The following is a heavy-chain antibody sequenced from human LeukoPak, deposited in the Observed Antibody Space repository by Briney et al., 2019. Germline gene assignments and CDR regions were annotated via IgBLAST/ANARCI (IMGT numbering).Heavy chain of an antibody. V-gene: IGHV4-59*07. CDR1: GGFISSYY. CDR3: ARGATASYFDY. CDR2: IHYTGST. Sequence: SHTLSLTCTVCGGFISSYYWSWIRQPPAKGLEWIGYIHYTGSTNYSPSLKRRATISVDTSKGPFSLKLSSVPAADTAVYYCARGATASYFDYWGQGTLVTVSA. D-gene: IGHD1-26*01. J-gene: IGHJ4*02.